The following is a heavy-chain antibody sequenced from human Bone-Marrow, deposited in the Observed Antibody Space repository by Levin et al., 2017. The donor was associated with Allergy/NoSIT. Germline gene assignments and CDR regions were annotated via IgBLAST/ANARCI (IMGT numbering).Heavy chain of an antibody. CDR3: ARQFQGYFDLFEL. CDR2: ISNDGRRE. D-gene: IGHD3-9*01. CDR1: GFSFRSYG. J-gene: IGHJ4*02. V-gene: IGHV3-30*03. Sequence: GGSLRLSCGASGFSFRSYGMNWVRQTPGKGLEWVAAISNDGRREYFAESVEGRFTISRDNAKDTLYLNMRSLRPEDTAVYYCARQFQGYFDLFELWGQGTLVTVSS.